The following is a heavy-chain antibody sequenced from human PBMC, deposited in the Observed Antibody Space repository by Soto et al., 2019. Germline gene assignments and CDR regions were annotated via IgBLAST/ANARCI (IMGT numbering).Heavy chain of an antibody. J-gene: IGHJ4*02. D-gene: IGHD5-12*01. CDR3: ARHARRGYCCDDFGVYIGYFDD. CDR1: GYTFTSYG. CDR2: ISAYNGNT. V-gene: IGHV1-18*01. Sequence: ASVKVSCKASGYTFTSYGISWVRQAPGQGLEWMGWISAYNGNTNYAQKLQGRVTMTTDTSTSTAYMELRSLRSDDTAVYYCARHARRGYCCDDFGVYIGYFDDWGKGTLVTVSS.